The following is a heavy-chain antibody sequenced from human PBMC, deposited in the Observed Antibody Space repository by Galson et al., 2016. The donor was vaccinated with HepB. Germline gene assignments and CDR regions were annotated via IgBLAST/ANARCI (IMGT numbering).Heavy chain of an antibody. V-gene: IGHV2-5*01. CDR3: AHRPDYGDYGGAFNF. Sequence: PALVKPTQTLTLTCTLSGFSMSTDGVGVGWIRQPPGKALEWLALIYWKGTKRFSPSLRNRLSVTTDTSRNQVVLTMTDMDPVDTAPYYCAHRPDYGDYGGAFNFWGQGTMVTVSS. CDR2: IYWKGTK. D-gene: IGHD4-17*01. CDR1: GFSMSTDGVG. J-gene: IGHJ3*01.